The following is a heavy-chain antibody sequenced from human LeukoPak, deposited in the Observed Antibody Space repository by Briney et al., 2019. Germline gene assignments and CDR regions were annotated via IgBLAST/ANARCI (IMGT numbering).Heavy chain of an antibody. CDR3: AGGAEQLAFNWFDP. Sequence: SETLSLTCTVSGGSISSFYWSWIRQPPGKGLEWIGEINHSGSTNYNPSLKSRVTISVDTSKNQFSLKLSSVTAADTAVYYCAGGAEQLAFNWFDPWGQGTLVTVSS. CDR1: GGSISSFY. J-gene: IGHJ5*02. CDR2: INHSGST. V-gene: IGHV4-34*01. D-gene: IGHD6-6*01.